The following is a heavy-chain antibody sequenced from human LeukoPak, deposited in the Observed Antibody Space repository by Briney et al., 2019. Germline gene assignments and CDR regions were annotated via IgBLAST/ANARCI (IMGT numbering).Heavy chain of an antibody. CDR3: AKDIRGSGSY. D-gene: IGHD3-10*01. V-gene: IGHV3-9*01. Sequence: SLLLSSAASGFIFADYAMHWVRPGPGKGLEWVSGISWNSGSIDYADSVKGRFTISSDNAKNSLYLQMNSLRADETALYYCAKDIRGSGSYWGQGTLVTVSS. CDR1: GFIFADYA. CDR2: ISWNSGSI. J-gene: IGHJ4*02.